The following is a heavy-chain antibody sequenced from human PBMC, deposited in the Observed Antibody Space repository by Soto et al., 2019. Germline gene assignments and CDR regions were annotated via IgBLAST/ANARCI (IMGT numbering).Heavy chain of an antibody. D-gene: IGHD3-22*01. CDR1: EFTFRSYA. Sequence: EVQLLESGGGLVQPGGSLRLSCAATEFTFRSYAMSWVRQAPGKGLEWVSAISGSGGSTYYADSVKGRFTISRDNSKNTLYLQMNSLRAEDTAVYYCAKGIVYYYDSSGYFAYWGQGTLVTVSS. CDR3: AKGIVYYYDSSGYFAY. J-gene: IGHJ4*02. V-gene: IGHV3-23*01. CDR2: ISGSGGST.